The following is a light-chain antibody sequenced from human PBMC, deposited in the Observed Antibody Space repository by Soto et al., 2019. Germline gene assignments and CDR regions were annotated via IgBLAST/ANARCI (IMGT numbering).Light chain of an antibody. CDR2: DVS. CDR3: SSYTSSSTLYV. V-gene: IGLV2-14*01. Sequence: QSVLTQPASVSGSPGQSITISCTGTSSDVGGYSYVSWYQQHPGKAPKLMIYDVSNRPSGVSNRFSGSKSGNTASLTISGLQAEDEADYYCSSYTSSSTLYVFGTGTKVTV. J-gene: IGLJ1*01. CDR1: SSDVGGYSY.